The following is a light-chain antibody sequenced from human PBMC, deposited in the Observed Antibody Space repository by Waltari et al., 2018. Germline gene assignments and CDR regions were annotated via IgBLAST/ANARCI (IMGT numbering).Light chain of an antibody. V-gene: IGKV1-5*03. CDR1: QNIKIW. Sequence: TCWASQNIKIWLNWYQQEPGKAPNLLIDKASSLQSGVPSRFSGSGSGTEFALTINSLQPDDFATYYCQQYDTYPWTFGHGTKVEIK. CDR2: KAS. CDR3: QQYDTYPWT. J-gene: IGKJ1*01.